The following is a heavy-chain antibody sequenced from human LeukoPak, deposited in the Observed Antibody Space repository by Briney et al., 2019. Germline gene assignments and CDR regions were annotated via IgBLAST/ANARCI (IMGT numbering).Heavy chain of an antibody. D-gene: IGHD3-9*01. V-gene: IGHV4-59*01. CDR2: IYYSGNT. CDR3: ARDILTYYDILTGYYGGGAFDI. J-gene: IGHJ3*02. Sequence: SETLSLTCTVSGDSISSFYWSWIRQPPGKGLEWIGYIYYSGNTKYNPSLKSRVTISVDTSKNQFSLKLSSVTAADTAVYYCARDILTYYDILTGYYGGGAFDIWGQGTMATVSS. CDR1: GDSISSFY.